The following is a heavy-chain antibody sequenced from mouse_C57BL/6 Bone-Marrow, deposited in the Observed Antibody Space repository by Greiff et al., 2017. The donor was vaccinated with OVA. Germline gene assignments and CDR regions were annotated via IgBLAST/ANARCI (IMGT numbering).Heavy chain of an antibody. CDR2: IDPSDSYT. J-gene: IGHJ4*01. CDR1: GYTFTSYW. Sequence: QVQLQQPGAELVKPGASVKLSCKASGYTFTSYWMQWVKQRPGQGLEWIGEIDPSDSYTNYNQKFKGKATLTVDTSSSTAYMQLSSLTSEDAAVYYCARERGPGAMDDWGQGTSVTVSS. CDR3: ARERGPGAMDD. D-gene: IGHD3-3*01. V-gene: IGHV1-50*01.